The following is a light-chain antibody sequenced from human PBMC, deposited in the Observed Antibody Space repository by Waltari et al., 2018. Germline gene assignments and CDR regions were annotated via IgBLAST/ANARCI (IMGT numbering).Light chain of an antibody. CDR1: QSHLYSNGNNH. Sequence: EIVMTQSPLSLPVTAGEPASISCRSSQSHLYSNGNNHLDWHLQKPGQSPQLLIYLGSNRAPGVPDRFSGSGSGTDFTLKISRVEAEDVGVYYCMQTLQTPLTFGGGTKVEI. CDR2: LGS. CDR3: MQTLQTPLT. J-gene: IGKJ4*01. V-gene: IGKV2-28*01.